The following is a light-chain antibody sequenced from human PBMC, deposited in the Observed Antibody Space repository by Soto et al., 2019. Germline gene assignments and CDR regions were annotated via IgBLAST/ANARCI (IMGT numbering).Light chain of an antibody. Sequence: EIVLTQSPGTLSLSPGERATLSCRASQSVSSYLAWYQQKPGQAPRLVIFDASTRATGIPERFSGSGSGTHFTLTITSLEPGDFAVYYCQEYDGAPPVTFGLGTRLEIK. CDR3: QEYDGAPPVT. CDR2: DAS. V-gene: IGKV3-20*01. CDR1: QSVSSY. J-gene: IGKJ5*01.